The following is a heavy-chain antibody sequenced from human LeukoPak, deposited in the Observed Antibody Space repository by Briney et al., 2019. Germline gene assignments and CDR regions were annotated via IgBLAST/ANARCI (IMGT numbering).Heavy chain of an antibody. V-gene: IGHV3-48*02. CDR2: ISSTSSTI. CDR1: GFTFSSYS. D-gene: IGHD3-10*01. CDR3: ARSGSYGSGNG. J-gene: IGHJ4*02. Sequence: PGGSLRLSCGASGFTFSSYSMNWVRQAPGKGLEWVSYISSTSSTIYYADSVKGRFTISRDNAKNSLYLQMNSLRDDDTAVYYCARSGSYGSGNGWGQGTLVTVSS.